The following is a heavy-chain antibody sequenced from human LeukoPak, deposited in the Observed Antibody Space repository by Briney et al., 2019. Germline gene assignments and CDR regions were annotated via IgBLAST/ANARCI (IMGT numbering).Heavy chain of an antibody. CDR1: GGSISSGSYY. J-gene: IGHJ3*02. CDR3: ARARQGDFSGSGSYGAFDI. D-gene: IGHD3-10*01. Sequence: SETLSLTCTVSGGSISSGSYYWSWIRQPAGKGLECLGRIYPSGSTNYNPSLKSRVTISMNKSKNQFSLKLTSVTAADTAVYYCARARQGDFSGSGSYGAFDIWGQGTMVTISS. CDR2: IYPSGST. V-gene: IGHV4-61*02.